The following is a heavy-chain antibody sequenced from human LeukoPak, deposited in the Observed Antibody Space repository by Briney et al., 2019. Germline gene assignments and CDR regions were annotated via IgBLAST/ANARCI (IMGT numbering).Heavy chain of an antibody. CDR1: GYTFTSYG. CDR2: ISAYNGNT. CDR3: ARWGPTGTHYYYGMDV. J-gene: IGHJ6*02. Sequence: GASVKVSCKASGYTFTSYGISWVRQAPGQGLEWMGWISAYNGNTNYAQKLQGRVTMTTDTSTSTAYMELRSLRSDDTAVYYCARWGPTGTHYYYGMDVWGQGTTVTVSS. D-gene: IGHD4-17*01. V-gene: IGHV1-18*01.